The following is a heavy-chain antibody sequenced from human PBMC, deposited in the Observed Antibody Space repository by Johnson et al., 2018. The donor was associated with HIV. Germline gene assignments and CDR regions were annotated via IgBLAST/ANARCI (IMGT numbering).Heavy chain of an antibody. CDR1: GFTFSSYA. D-gene: IGHD4-17*01. CDR2: ISYDGSNK. J-gene: IGHJ3*02. CDR3: ARDTFAGAYGDWPDAFDI. V-gene: IGHV3-30*04. Sequence: QLVESGGGVVQPGRSLRLSCAASGFTFSSYAMHWVRQAPGKGLEWVAVISYDGSNKYYADSVKGRFTISRDNSKNTLYLQMNSLRAEDTAVYYCARDTFAGAYGDWPDAFDIWGQGTMVTVSS.